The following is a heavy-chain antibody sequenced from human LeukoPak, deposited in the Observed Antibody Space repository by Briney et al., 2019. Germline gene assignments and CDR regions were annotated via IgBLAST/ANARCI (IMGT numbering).Heavy chain of an antibody. Sequence: SETLSLTCTLSGGSTCSSYSSWSWPPPQKGLWWIGYTFFSVSTYYNSSLKSRVTLSVETSKNQFSLNLRSMTAADPAVYYCARARPSSSCDFGGWGPGTLVTVSS. V-gene: IGHV4-59*06. CDR1: GGSTCSSY. CDR2: TFFSVST. J-gene: IGHJ4*02. CDR3: ARARPSSSCDFGG. D-gene: IGHD2-15*01.